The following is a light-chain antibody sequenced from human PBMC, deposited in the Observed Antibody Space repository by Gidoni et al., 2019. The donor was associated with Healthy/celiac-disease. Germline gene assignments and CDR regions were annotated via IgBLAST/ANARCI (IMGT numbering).Light chain of an antibody. CDR1: SANIGAGYD. Sequence: QSVLTQPPSVSGAPGQRVTISCTGSSANIGAGYDVHGYQQLPGTAPKLLIYGNSHRPSGVPDRFSGSKSGTSASLAITGLQAEDEADYYCQSYDSSLSGRVFGTGTKVTVL. J-gene: IGLJ1*01. V-gene: IGLV1-40*01. CDR2: GNS. CDR3: QSYDSSLSGRV.